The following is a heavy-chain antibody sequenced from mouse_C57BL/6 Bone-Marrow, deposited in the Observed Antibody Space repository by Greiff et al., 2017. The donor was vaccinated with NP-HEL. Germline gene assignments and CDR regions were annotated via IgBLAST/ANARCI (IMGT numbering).Heavy chain of an antibody. CDR3: AREGLPFAY. J-gene: IGHJ3*01. V-gene: IGHV5-4*01. D-gene: IGHD2-4*01. CDR2: ISDGGSYT. Sequence: EVQGVESGGGLVKPGGSLKLSCAASGFTFSSYAMSWVRQTPEKRLEWVATISDGGSYTYYPDNVKGRFTISRDNAKNNLYLQMSHLKSEDTAMYYCAREGLPFAYWGQGTLVTVSA. CDR1: GFTFSSYA.